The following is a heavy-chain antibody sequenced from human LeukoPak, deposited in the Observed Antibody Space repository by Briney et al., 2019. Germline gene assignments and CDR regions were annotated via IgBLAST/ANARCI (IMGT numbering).Heavy chain of an antibody. V-gene: IGHV5-51*01. CDR2: IYPGDSDV. CDR1: GYSFASSW. J-gene: IGHJ3*02. Sequence: GESLNISCKGSGYSFASSWIGWVRQMPGKGLEWMGTIYPGDSDVKYSPSFQGQVTISADKSIATAYLQWRSLKASDTALYYCARRTNFDSLLSARPNDAFDIWGQGTTVTV. D-gene: IGHD3-9*01. CDR3: ARRTNFDSLLSARPNDAFDI.